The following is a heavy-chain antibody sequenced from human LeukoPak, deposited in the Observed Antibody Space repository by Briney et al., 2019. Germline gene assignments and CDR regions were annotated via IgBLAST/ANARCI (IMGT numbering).Heavy chain of an antibody. D-gene: IGHD3-3*01. CDR3: ARVHYDFWSGYKNFDY. J-gene: IGHJ4*02. V-gene: IGHV3-7*01. CDR2: IKQDGSEK. CDR1: GFTFSNAW. Sequence: GGSLRLSCAASGFTFSNAWMTWVRQAPGKGLEWVANIKQDGSEKYYVDSVKGRFTISRDNAKNSLYLQMNSLRAEDTAVYYCARVHYDFWSGYKNFDYWGQGTLVTVSS.